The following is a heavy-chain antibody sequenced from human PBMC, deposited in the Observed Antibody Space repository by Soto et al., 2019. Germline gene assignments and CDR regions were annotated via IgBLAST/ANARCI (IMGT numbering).Heavy chain of an antibody. CDR1: GFTFSSYA. J-gene: IGHJ4*02. Sequence: EVQLLESGGGLVQPGGSLRLSCAASGFTFSSYAMSWVRQAPGKGLEWVSAISGSGGSTYYADYVKGRFTISRDNSKNTLYLQMNSLRAEDTAVYYCAKVHREDSYGLIDYWGQGTLVTVSS. D-gene: IGHD5-18*01. CDR2: ISGSGGST. V-gene: IGHV3-23*01. CDR3: AKVHREDSYGLIDY.